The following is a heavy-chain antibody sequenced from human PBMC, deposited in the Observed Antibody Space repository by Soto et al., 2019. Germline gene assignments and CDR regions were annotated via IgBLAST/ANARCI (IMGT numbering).Heavy chain of an antibody. CDR2: ITWDGDFL. V-gene: IGHV3-9*01. CDR3: PLGSSSSFYSLNY. D-gene: IGHD6-6*01. CDR1: GITFDDFA. J-gene: IGHJ4*02. Sequence: EVQLVESGGGLVQPGRSLRLSCAATGITFDDFAMHWVRQAPGKGLEWVSGITWDGDFLDYADSVKGRLPISRDKAKNSLYLPMSTLRREDTALYFCPLGSSSSFYSLNYWGQGTLVTVSS.